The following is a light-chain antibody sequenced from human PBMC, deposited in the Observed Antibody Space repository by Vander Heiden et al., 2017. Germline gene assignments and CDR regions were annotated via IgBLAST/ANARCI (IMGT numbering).Light chain of an antibody. Sequence: IVMTQSPPTLSVSAGERATLSCRASQSIGNLLAWYQQRPGQAPRLLIYAASSRATGIPARFSGGGSGTEFSLTISSLQSEDFAVYYCQQHHAWPLTFGGGTKVEIK. J-gene: IGKJ4*01. V-gene: IGKV3-15*01. CDR2: AAS. CDR1: QSIGNL. CDR3: QQHHAWPLT.